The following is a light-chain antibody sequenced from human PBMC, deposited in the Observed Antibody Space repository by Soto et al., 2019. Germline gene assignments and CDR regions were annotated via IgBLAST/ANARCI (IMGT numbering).Light chain of an antibody. V-gene: IGKV3-20*01. J-gene: IGKJ3*01. CDR1: QSVSSSY. CDR2: GAS. Sequence: EIVLTQSPGTLSLSPGERATLSCRASQSVSSSYLAWYQQKPGQAPRLLIYGASSRATAIPDRFSGSGSGTAFTLTISRLEPEDFSVYYCQQYGSSPRTFGPGTKVDIK. CDR3: QQYGSSPRT.